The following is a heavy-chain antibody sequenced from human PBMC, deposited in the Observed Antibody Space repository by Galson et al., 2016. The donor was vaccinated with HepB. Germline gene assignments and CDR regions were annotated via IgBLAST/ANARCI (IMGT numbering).Heavy chain of an antibody. J-gene: IGHJ4*02. Sequence: SVKVSCKASGDTFSRYTISWVRQAPGQGLEWMGGIIPIFGTTDYAQKFQGRITIIAGKSTTTAYMDLGSLGFDDTAIYYCARDRGGFGGYFDSWGQGTLVTVAS. CDR2: IIPIFGTT. CDR1: GDTFSRYT. D-gene: IGHD5-24*01. CDR3: ARDRGGFGGYFDS. V-gene: IGHV1-69*06.